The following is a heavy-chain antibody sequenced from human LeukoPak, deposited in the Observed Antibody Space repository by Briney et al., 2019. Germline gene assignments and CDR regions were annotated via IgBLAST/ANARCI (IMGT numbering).Heavy chain of an antibody. D-gene: IGHD2-15*01. CDR1: GGSISSYY. J-gene: IGHJ5*02. CDR3: ARAESCYVAGMDL. V-gene: IGHV4-59*01. Sequence: PSETLSLTCTVSGGSISSYYWSWIRQPPGKGLEWIGYIYYSGSTNYNPSLKSRVTISVDTSKNQFSLKLSSVTAADTAVYYCARAESCYVAGMDLWGQGTLVTVSS. CDR2: IYYSGST.